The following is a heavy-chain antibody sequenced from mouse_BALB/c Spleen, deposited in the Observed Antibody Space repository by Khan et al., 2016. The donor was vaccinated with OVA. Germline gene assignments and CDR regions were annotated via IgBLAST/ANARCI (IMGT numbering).Heavy chain of an antibody. CDR2: ISSDGDYT. V-gene: IGHV5-9-3*01. CDR3: TRSPYGNFAY. D-gene: IGHD2-1*01. CDR1: GFTFSTYA. J-gene: IGHJ3*01. Sequence: DVQLVESGGGLVRPGGSLKLSCATSGFTFSTYAMSWVRQIPEKRLEWVATISSDGDYTYYPDSVKGRFTISRDNAKNTLYLQMSSLRSEDTAMYYCTRSPYGNFAYWGQGTLVTVSA.